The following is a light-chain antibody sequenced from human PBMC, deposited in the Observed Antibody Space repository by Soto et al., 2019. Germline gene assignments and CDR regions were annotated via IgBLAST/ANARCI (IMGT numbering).Light chain of an antibody. CDR2: DVS. CDR1: QDIRGA. J-gene: IGKJ5*01. CDR3: QQFNSYPIT. Sequence: ALPLTQSPSSLSASVGDRVTITCRASQDIRGALAWYQQKPGKAPKILIYDVSTLESGVPSRFSGSSSGTDFTLTISSLQPVDFATYYWQQFNSYPITFGQGTRLEIK. V-gene: IGKV1-13*02.